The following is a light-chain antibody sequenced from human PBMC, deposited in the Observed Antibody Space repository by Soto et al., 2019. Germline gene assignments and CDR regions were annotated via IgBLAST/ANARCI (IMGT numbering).Light chain of an antibody. CDR1: QRITNNF. CDR2: AAS. CDR3: QQYGRSPFT. V-gene: IGKV3-20*01. J-gene: IGKJ2*01. Sequence: EIVLTQSPGTLSLSPGESATLTRRASQRITNNFVAWFQQKPGLAPRLLIHAASTRASGVPDRFSGGGSGTDFALTISRLEPEDFAVYYCQQYGRSPFTFGQGTKLQIK.